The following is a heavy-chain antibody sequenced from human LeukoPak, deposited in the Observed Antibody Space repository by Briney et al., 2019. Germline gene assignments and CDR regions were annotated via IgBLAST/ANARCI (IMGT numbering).Heavy chain of an antibody. Sequence: GGSLRLSCAASGFTFSEAWMSWVRQAPGKGLEWVGRIKSKTSGGTADYAAPVKGRFTISRDDSRNTLYLQMNSLKIEDTAVYYCTGDFWTGDYWGQGTLVTVSS. CDR2: IKSKTSGGTA. D-gene: IGHD3/OR15-3a*01. V-gene: IGHV3-15*01. J-gene: IGHJ4*02. CDR1: GFTFSEAW. CDR3: TGDFWTGDY.